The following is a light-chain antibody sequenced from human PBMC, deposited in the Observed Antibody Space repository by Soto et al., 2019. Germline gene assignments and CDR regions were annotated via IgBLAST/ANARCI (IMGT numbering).Light chain of an antibody. V-gene: IGKV1-5*01. CDR3: QQYGTPRSVT. CDR2: DAS. Sequence: DIQMTQSPSSLSASVGDRVTITCRASQSISSWLAWYQQKPGKAPKLLIYDASSLESGVPSRISGSGSGTDFTLTISSLQPEDFAVYYCQQYGTPRSVTFGQGTRLEIK. CDR1: QSISSW. J-gene: IGKJ5*01.